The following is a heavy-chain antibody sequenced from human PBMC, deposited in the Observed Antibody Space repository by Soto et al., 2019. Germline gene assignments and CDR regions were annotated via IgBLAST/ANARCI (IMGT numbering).Heavy chain of an antibody. J-gene: IGHJ3*02. D-gene: IGHD3-22*01. CDR3: AVYYYDSSGYPLDDAFDI. V-gene: IGHV1-18*01. Sequence: ASVKVSCKASGYTFTSYGISWVRQAPGQGLEWMGWISAYNGNTNYAQKLQGRVTMTTDTSTSTAYMELRSLRSDDTAVYYCAVYYYDSSGYPLDDAFDIWGQGTMVTVSS. CDR1: GYTFTSYG. CDR2: ISAYNGNT.